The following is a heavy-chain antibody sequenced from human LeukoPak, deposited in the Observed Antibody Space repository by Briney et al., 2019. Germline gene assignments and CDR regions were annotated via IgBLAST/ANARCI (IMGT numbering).Heavy chain of an antibody. CDR2: ISTSSSYI. V-gene: IGHV3-21*01. J-gene: IGHJ3*02. D-gene: IGHD6-19*01. CDR3: ARGKVAVAATDDAFVI. Sequence: GGSLRLSCAASGFTFSSYNMNWVRQAPGKGLEWVSSISTSSSYIYYADSVKGRFTISRDNARNSLFLQMNSPRAEDTAVYYCARGKVAVAATDDAFVIWGQGTIVTVSS. CDR1: GFTFSSYN.